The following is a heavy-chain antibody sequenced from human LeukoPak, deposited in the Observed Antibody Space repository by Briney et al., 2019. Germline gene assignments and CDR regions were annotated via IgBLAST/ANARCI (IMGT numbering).Heavy chain of an antibody. Sequence: ASVTVSCKASGYTFTSYFMHWVRQAPGQGLEWMGIINPSGGSTSYAQKFQGRVTMTRDTSTSTVYMELSSLRSEDTAVYYCARDAVPGYSSTWYAYWGQGTLVTVS. CDR3: ARDAVPGYSSTWYAY. CDR1: GYTFTSYF. D-gene: IGHD6-13*01. V-gene: IGHV1-46*01. CDR2: INPSGGST. J-gene: IGHJ4*02.